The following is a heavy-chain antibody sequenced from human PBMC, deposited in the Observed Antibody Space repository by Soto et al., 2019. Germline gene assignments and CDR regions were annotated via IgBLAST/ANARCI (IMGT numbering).Heavy chain of an antibody. V-gene: IGHV3-53*02. CDR2: TFPGGST. CDR3: AKKPPSSIQGWAFGMDV. J-gene: IGHJ6*02. D-gene: IGHD1-26*01. CDR1: GFSVTTNY. Sequence: EVQLVETGGGLIQPGGSLRLSFLASGFSVTTNYIIWVRQPPGKGLEWVSTTFPGGSTHYADSVKSRFSISRGNSKNTVYLQMNNLRVEDTAVYYCAKKPPSSIQGWAFGMDVWGQGTTVYVSS.